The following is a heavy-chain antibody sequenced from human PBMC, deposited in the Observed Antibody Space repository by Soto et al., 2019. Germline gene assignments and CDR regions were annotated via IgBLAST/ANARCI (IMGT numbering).Heavy chain of an antibody. CDR2: ISSTTNYI. CDR1: VFTYTRYS. Sequence: GWSLRLSCASSVFTYTRYSMNWVRQAPGKGLEWVSSISSTTNYIYYGDSMKGRFTISRDNAKNSLYLEMNSLRAEDTAVYYCARESEDLTSNFDYWGQGTLDTVSS. CDR3: ARESEDLTSNFDY. J-gene: IGHJ4*02. V-gene: IGHV3-21*06.